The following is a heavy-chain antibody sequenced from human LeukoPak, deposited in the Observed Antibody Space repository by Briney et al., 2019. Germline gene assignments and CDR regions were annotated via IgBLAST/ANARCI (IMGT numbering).Heavy chain of an antibody. Sequence: GASVKVSCKASGYTFTNYAMNWVRQAPGQGLEWMGLINPRGTATRYAESFQGRLTLTRDLSTSTDYMELSSLRSDDTAVYFCARDTSEGDYAWWFDPWGQGTLVTVAS. J-gene: IGHJ5*02. V-gene: IGHV1-46*01. D-gene: IGHD3-16*01. CDR1: GYTFTNYA. CDR3: ARDTSEGDYAWWFDP. CDR2: INPRGTAT.